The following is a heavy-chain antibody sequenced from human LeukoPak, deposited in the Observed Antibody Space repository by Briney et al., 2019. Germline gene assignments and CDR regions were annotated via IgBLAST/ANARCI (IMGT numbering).Heavy chain of an antibody. J-gene: IGHJ5*02. CDR1: GFTLSAEY. CDR3: ARGGPAYGGNHNWFDP. V-gene: IGHV3-53*01. Sequence: PGGSLRLSCAASGFTLSAEYMSWVWQAPRRGLEWVSVICSGGGTYYSNSVKGRFNISRDTTKHTLFPQVSSLRGEDTAMYHCARGGPAYGGNHNWFDPWGEGTLVTVSS. CDR2: ICSGGGT. D-gene: IGHD4-23*01.